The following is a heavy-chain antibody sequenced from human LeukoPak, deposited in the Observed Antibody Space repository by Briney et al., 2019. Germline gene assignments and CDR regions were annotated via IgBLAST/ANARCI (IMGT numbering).Heavy chain of an antibody. CDR1: GGSFSGYY. Sequence: PSETLSLTCAVYGGSFSGYYWSWICQPPGKGLEWIGEINHSGSTNYNPSLKSRVTISVDTSKNQFSLKLSSVTAADTAVYYCASGGLGYCSSTSCYNWFDPWGQGTLVTVSS. J-gene: IGHJ5*02. D-gene: IGHD2-2*01. CDR2: INHSGST. CDR3: ASGGLGYCSSTSCYNWFDP. V-gene: IGHV4-34*01.